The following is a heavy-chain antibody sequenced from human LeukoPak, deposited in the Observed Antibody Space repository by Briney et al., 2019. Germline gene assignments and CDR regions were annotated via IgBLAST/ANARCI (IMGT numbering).Heavy chain of an antibody. Sequence: ASVKVSCKASGYTFTGYYMHWVRQAPGQGLEWMGWINPNSGGTNYAQKLQGRVTMTTDTSTSTAYMELRSLRSDDTAVYYCARVKRGYYDSSGLSDWGQGTLVTVSS. V-gene: IGHV1-2*02. CDR2: INPNSGGT. CDR1: GYTFTGYY. J-gene: IGHJ4*02. CDR3: ARVKRGYYDSSGLSD. D-gene: IGHD3-22*01.